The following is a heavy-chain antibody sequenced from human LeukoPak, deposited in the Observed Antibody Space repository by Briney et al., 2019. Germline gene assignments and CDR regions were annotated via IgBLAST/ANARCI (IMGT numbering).Heavy chain of an antibody. CDR3: ARRPFYYDILTGHYYYYMDV. CDR2: INHSGST. D-gene: IGHD3-9*01. Sequence: PSETLSLTCALSGGSITDYYYNWVRQPPGKGLEWIGEINHSGSTNYNPSLKSRVTISVDTSKNQFSLKLSSVTAADTAVYYCARRPFYYDILTGHYYYYMDVWGKGTTVTISS. CDR1: GGSITDYY. V-gene: IGHV4-34*01. J-gene: IGHJ6*03.